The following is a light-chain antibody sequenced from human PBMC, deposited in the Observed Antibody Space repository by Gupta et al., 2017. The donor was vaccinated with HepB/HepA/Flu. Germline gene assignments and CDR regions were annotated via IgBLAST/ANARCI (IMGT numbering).Light chain of an antibody. Sequence: DIQMTQSPSSLSASVGDRVTITCRASRTIRKFLNWYQQTPGKAPKLLIYGVSNLQKGVPPRFSGSGSEIDFTLTISNLQPEDFATYYCQQSYNIPQVTFGQGTRLEIK. J-gene: IGKJ5*01. CDR1: RTIRKF. CDR3: QQSYNIPQVT. CDR2: GVS. V-gene: IGKV1-39*01.